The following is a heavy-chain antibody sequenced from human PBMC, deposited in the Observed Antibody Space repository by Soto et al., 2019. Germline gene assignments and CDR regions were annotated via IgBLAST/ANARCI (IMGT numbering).Heavy chain of an antibody. D-gene: IGHD3-10*01. V-gene: IGHV4-30-4*01. CDR3: ARARFGELSGYYYYGMDV. J-gene: IGHJ6*02. Sequence: SETLSLTCTVSGGSISSGDYYWSWIRQPPGKGLEWIGYIYYSGSTYYSPSLKSRVTISVDTSKNQFSLKLSSVTAADTAVYYCARARFGELSGYYYYGMDVWGQGTTVTVSS. CDR2: IYYSGST. CDR1: GGSISSGDYY.